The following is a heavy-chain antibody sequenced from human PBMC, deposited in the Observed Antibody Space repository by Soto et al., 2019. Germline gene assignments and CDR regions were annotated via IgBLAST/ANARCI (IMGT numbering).Heavy chain of an antibody. CDR3: ARYSYSSSSFRFDY. CDR1: GGSISSSSYY. D-gene: IGHD6-6*01. CDR2: IYYSGST. V-gene: IGHV4-39*01. Sequence: QLQLQESGPGLVKPSETLSLTCTVSGGSISSSSYYWGWIRQPPGKGLEWIGSIYYSGSTYYNPSLKSRVTISVDTSKNQFSLKLSSVTAADTAVYYCARYSYSSSSFRFDYWGQGTLVTVSS. J-gene: IGHJ4*02.